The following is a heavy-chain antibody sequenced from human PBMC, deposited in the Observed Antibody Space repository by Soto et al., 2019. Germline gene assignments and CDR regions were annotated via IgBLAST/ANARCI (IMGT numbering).Heavy chain of an antibody. D-gene: IGHD4-17*01. CDR2: IIPIFGTA. Sequence: SVKVSCKASGGTFSSYAISWVRQAPGQGLEWMGGIIPIFGTANYAQKFQGRVTITADESTSTAYMELSSLRSEDTAVYYCATTDTTVTLYFDYWGQGTLVTVSS. V-gene: IGHV1-69*13. CDR3: ATTDTTVTLYFDY. J-gene: IGHJ4*02. CDR1: GGTFSSYA.